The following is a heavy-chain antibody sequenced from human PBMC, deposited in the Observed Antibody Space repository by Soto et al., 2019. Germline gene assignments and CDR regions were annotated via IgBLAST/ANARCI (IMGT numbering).Heavy chain of an antibody. J-gene: IGHJ4*02. CDR2: ISGGGTTM. Sequence: PGGSLRLSCAASGFRFSDHYMTWIRQAPGKGLEWVSKISGGGTTMYYADSVKGRFTVSRDNAKNSLYLQMNSLRTEDTAVYYCAGDPYYYGSAFWGQGTLVTVPQ. D-gene: IGHD3-10*01. CDR1: GFRFSDHY. CDR3: AGDPYYYGSAF. V-gene: IGHV3-11*01.